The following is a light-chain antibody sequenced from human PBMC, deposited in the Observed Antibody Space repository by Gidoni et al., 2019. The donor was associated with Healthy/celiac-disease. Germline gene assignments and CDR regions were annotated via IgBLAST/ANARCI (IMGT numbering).Light chain of an antibody. CDR1: QGISSY. J-gene: IGKJ3*01. Sequence: DIQFTQSPSFLSASVGDRVTITCRASQGISSYLAWYQQKPGKAPKLLIYAASTWQSGVPSRFSGSGSGTEFTLTISSLKPEDFATYYCQQLNSYPLTFXPXTKVDIK. CDR2: AAS. CDR3: QQLNSYPLT. V-gene: IGKV1-9*01.